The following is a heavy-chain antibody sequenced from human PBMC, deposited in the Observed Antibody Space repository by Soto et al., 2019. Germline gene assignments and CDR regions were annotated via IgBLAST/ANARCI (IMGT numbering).Heavy chain of an antibody. CDR2: IIPILGIA. CDR3: ASQIEYSSSTDY. CDR1: GGTFSSYT. Sequence: QVQLVQSGAEVKKPGSSVKVSCKASGGTFSSYTISWVRQAPGQGLEWMGRIIPILGIANYAQKFQGRVTITADKSTSTDYMELSSLRSEDTAVYYCASQIEYSSSTDYWGQGTLVTVSS. D-gene: IGHD6-6*01. J-gene: IGHJ4*02. V-gene: IGHV1-69*02.